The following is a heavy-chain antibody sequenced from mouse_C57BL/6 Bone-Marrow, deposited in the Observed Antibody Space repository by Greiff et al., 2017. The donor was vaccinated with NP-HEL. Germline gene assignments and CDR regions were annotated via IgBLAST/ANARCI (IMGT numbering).Heavy chain of an antibody. V-gene: IGHV1-69*01. CDR2: IDPSDSYT. J-gene: IGHJ3*01. CDR3: ASAYYYGSSYRDWFAY. D-gene: IGHD1-1*01. CDR1: GYTFTSYW. Sequence: VQLQQPGAELVMPGASVKLSCKASGYTFTSYWMHWVKQRPGQGLEWIGEIDPSDSYTNYNQKFKGKSTLTVDKSSSTAYMQLSSLTSEDSAVYYGASAYYYGSSYRDWFAYWGQGTLVTVSA.